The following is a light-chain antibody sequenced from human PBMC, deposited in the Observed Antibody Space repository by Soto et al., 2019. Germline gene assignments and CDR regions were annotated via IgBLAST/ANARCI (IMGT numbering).Light chain of an antibody. CDR1: WSNVGSNT. Sequence: QSALTQPHSASGTPVQRVTISCSGGWSNVGSNTVNWYQHLPGTAPKLLIYSDNQRPSGVPDRFSGAKSGTSASLAITGLQSEDEADYYCAAWDGSLNHILFGGGTKVTVL. CDR2: SDN. CDR3: AAWDGSLNHIL. V-gene: IGLV1-44*01. J-gene: IGLJ2*01.